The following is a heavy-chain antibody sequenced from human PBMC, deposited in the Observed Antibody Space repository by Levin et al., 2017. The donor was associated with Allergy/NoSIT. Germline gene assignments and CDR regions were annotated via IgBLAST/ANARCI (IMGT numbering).Heavy chain of an antibody. Sequence: SETLSLTCTVSGGSISSGGYYWTWIRQHPVKGLEWIGNIYYSGTTDYNPSLKSRLSISVDTSKNQFSLNLSSVTAADTAMYYCARDRGRYFDWSAGTSYFYYLDVWGKGTTVTVSS. V-gene: IGHV4-31*03. CDR3: ARDRGRYFDWSAGTSYFYYLDV. D-gene: IGHD3-9*01. CDR1: GGSISSGGYY. J-gene: IGHJ6*03. CDR2: IYYSGTT.